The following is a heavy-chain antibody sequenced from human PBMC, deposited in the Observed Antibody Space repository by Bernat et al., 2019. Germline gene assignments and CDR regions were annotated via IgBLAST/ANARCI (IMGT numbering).Heavy chain of an antibody. CDR3: ARVGYYYDSSGWYFDL. Sequence: EVQLVESGGGLVQPGGSLRLSCAASGFTFSSYWMSWVRQAPGKGLEWVANIKQDGSEKYYVDSVKGRFTISRDNAENSLYLQMNSLRAEDTAVYYCARVGYYYDSSGWYFDLWGRGTLVTVSS. D-gene: IGHD3-22*01. CDR2: IKQDGSEK. J-gene: IGHJ2*01. V-gene: IGHV3-7*03. CDR1: GFTFSSYW.